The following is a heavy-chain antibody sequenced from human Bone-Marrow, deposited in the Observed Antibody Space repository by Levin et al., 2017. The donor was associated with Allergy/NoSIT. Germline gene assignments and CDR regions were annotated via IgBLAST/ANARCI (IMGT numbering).Heavy chain of an antibody. D-gene: IGHD2-15*01. CDR3: ARGTQIYCSGGSCYSETLDY. CDR1: GYTFTSYG. J-gene: IGHJ4*02. CDR2: ISAYNGNT. V-gene: IGHV1-18*01. Sequence: ASVKVSCKASGYTFTSYGISWVRQAPGQGLEWMGWISAYNGNTNYAQKLQGRVTMTTDTSTSTAYMELRSLRSDDTAVYYCARGTQIYCSGGSCYSETLDYWGQGTLVTVSS.